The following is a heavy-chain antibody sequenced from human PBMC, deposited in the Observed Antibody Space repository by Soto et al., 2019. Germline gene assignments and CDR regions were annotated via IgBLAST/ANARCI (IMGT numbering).Heavy chain of an antibody. CDR1: GGSISSGDYY. D-gene: IGHD2-2*01. Sequence: SETLSLTCTVSGGSISSGDYYWSWIRQPPGKGLEWIGYIYYSGSTYYNPSLKSRVTISVDTSKNQFSLKLSSVTAADTAVYYCARLRCSSTSCYFGGYYYYYYMDVWGKGTTVTVSS. J-gene: IGHJ6*03. V-gene: IGHV4-30-4*01. CDR2: IYYSGST. CDR3: ARLRCSSTSCYFGGYYYYYYMDV.